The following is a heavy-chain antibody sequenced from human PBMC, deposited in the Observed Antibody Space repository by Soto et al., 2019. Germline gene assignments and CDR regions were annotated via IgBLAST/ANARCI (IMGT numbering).Heavy chain of an antibody. CDR1: GITISNYP. D-gene: IGHD6-6*01. Sequence: PGGSLRLSCAASGITISNYPMSWVRQAPGKGLVWVSAISSSSSYIYYADSVKDRFTISRGNAKNSLYLQMNSLRAEDTAVYYCARDRIAARFGYYYYYGMDVWGQGTTVTVSS. V-gene: IGHV3-21*01. CDR2: ISSSSSYI. J-gene: IGHJ6*02. CDR3: ARDRIAARFGYYYYYGMDV.